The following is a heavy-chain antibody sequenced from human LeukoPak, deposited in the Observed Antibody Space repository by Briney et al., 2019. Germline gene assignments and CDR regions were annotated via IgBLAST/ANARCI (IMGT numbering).Heavy chain of an antibody. D-gene: IGHD6-13*01. Sequence: PSETLSLTCAVYGGSFSGYYWSWIRQPPGKGLEWIGEINHSGSTNYNPSLKSRVTISVDTSKNQFSLKLSSVTAADTAVYYCAGTGYSSSWGNFDYWGQGTLVTVSS. V-gene: IGHV4-34*01. J-gene: IGHJ4*02. CDR3: AGTGYSSSWGNFDY. CDR2: INHSGST. CDR1: GGSFSGYY.